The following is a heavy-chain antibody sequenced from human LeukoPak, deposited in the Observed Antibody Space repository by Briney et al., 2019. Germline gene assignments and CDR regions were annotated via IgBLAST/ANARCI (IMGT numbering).Heavy chain of an antibody. J-gene: IGHJ4*02. CDR2: ISDGST. D-gene: IGHD6-19*01. V-gene: IGHV3-23*01. Sequence: PGGSPRLSCAASGFTFSTFAMTWVRQAPGKGLEWVSSISDGSTYYADSVKGRLTISRDNSKNTLYLQMNSLRAEDTAVYYCAKMGSSPGADFDYWGQGTLVTVSS. CDR1: GFTFSTFA. CDR3: AKMGSSPGADFDY.